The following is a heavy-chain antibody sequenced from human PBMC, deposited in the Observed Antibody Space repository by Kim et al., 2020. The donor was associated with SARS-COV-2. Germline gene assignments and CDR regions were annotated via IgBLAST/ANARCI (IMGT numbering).Heavy chain of an antibody. D-gene: IGHD3-3*01. V-gene: IGHV3-30*07. CDR3: ARGQRITIFGVVISYYFDY. J-gene: IGHJ4*02. Sequence: RFTISRDNSKNTLYLQMNSRRAEDTAVYYCARGQRITIFGVVISYYFDYWGQGTLVTVSS.